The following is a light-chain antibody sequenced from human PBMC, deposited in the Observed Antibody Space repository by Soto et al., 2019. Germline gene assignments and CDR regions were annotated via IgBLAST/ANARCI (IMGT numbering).Light chain of an antibody. V-gene: IGLV1-40*01. Sequence: QSVLTQPPSVSGAPGQRVTISCTGSISNIGRGYDVHWYQQLPGSAPRLLLSSDSNRPSGVPDRFSGSRSGTSASLAITGLQAEDEGDYSCQTFDSSRTIIWVFGGGTKLTVL. CDR3: QTFDSSRTIIWV. CDR1: ISNIGRGYD. J-gene: IGLJ3*02. CDR2: SDS.